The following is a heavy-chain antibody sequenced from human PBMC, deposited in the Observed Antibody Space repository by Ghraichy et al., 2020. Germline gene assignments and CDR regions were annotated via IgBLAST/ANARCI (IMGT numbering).Heavy chain of an antibody. CDR1: GFTFSSYA. D-gene: IGHD1-26*01. CDR3: AKDLLWDHDAFDI. Sequence: GGSLRLSCAASGFTFSSYAMSWVRQAPGKGLEWVSNISGGGGSTSYADSVKGRFTISRDNSKSTLSLQMNSLRVEDSAVYYCAKDLLWDHDAFDIWGQGTVVSVS. J-gene: IGHJ3*02. V-gene: IGHV3-23*01. CDR2: ISGGGGST.